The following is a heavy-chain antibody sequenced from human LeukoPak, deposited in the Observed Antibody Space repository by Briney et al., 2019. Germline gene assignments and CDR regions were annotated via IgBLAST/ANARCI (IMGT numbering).Heavy chain of an antibody. CDR3: AKRANVLRYFDWLPVDY. D-gene: IGHD3-9*01. J-gene: IGHJ4*02. Sequence: GGSLRLSCAAPGFTFSSYAMSWVRQAPGKGLEWVSAISGSGGSTYYADSVKGRFTISRDNSKNTLYLQMNSLRAEDTAVYYCAKRANVLRYFDWLPVDYWGQGTLVTVSS. CDR1: GFTFSSYA. V-gene: IGHV3-23*01. CDR2: ISGSGGST.